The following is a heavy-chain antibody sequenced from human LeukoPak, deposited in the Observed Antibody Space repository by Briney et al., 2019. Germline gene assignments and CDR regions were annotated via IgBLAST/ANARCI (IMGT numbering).Heavy chain of an antibody. Sequence: SETLSLTCAVSGYSISSYYWSWIRQPPGKGLEWIGYIYYSGSTNYNPSLKSRVTISVDTSKNQFSLKLSSVTAADTAVYYCARQMYRGDFDYWGQGTLVTVSS. CDR1: GYSISSYY. V-gene: IGHV4-59*08. CDR2: IYYSGST. J-gene: IGHJ4*02. D-gene: IGHD1-1*01. CDR3: ARQMYRGDFDY.